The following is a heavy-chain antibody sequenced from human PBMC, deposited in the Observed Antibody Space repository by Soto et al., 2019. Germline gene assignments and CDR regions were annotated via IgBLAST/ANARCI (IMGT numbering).Heavy chain of an antibody. CDR2: ISGSGGST. CDR3: ASSLTDYYDSSARDAFDI. Sequence: PGGSLRLSCAASGFTFSSYAMSWVRQAPGKGLEWVSAISGSGGSTYYADSVKGRFTISRDNAKNSLYLQMNSLRAEDTAVYYCASSLTDYYDSSARDAFDIWGQGTMVTVSS. V-gene: IGHV3-23*01. D-gene: IGHD3-22*01. J-gene: IGHJ3*02. CDR1: GFTFSSYA.